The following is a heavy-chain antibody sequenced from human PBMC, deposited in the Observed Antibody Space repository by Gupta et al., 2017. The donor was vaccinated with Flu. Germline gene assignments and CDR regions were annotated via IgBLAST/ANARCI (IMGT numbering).Heavy chain of an antibody. CDR3: ARHDYEGLDGYYYYMDV. J-gene: IGHJ6*03. Sequence: MSWIRQGPGKGLEWVSYISSSGSTIYYADSVKGRFTISRDNAKNSLYLQMNSLRAEDTAVYYCARHDYEGLDGYYYYMDVWGKGTTVTVSS. CDR2: ISSSGSTI. D-gene: IGHD4-17*01. V-gene: IGHV3-11*01.